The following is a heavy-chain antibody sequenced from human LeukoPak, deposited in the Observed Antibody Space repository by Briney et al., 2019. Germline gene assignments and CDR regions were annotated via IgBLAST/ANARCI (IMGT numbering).Heavy chain of an antibody. CDR2: INPSGGST. D-gene: IGHD6-19*01. V-gene: IGHV1-46*01. CDR1: GYTFTSYY. CDR3: ASAGIAEARNYYGMDV. J-gene: IGHJ6*02. Sequence: GASVKVSCKASGYTFTSYYMDWVRQAPGQGLEWMGIINPSGGSTSYAQKFQGRVTMTRDTSTSTVYMELSSLRSEDTAVYYCASAGIAEARNYYGMDVWGQGTTVTVSS.